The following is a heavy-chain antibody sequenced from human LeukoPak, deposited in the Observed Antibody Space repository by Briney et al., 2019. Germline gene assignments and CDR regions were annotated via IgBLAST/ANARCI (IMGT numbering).Heavy chain of an antibody. CDR3: ARAGHDHAVASFDC. D-gene: IGHD1-14*01. CDR2: VYYSGST. V-gene: IGHV4-59*02. Sequence: PSETLSLTCVVSGGSVSGYYWGWIRQPPGRGLEWIGYVYYSGSTNYNPSFKSRITISVDTSRNQFSLQLSSVTAADTAVYYCARAGHDHAVASFDCWGQGTLVTVSS. J-gene: IGHJ4*02. CDR1: GGSVSGYY.